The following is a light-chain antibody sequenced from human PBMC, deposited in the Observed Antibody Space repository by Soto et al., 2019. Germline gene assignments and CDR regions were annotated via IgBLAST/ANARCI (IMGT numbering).Light chain of an antibody. CDR3: QQYNSYPCT. CDR1: QSISSW. Sequence: DIQMTQSPSTLSASVGDRVTITCRASQSISSWLAWYQQKPGKAPKLLIYDAFSLESGVPSRFSGSASGTESTLTISSLQPDDFATYYCQQYNSYPCTFGQGTKLEIK. CDR2: DAF. V-gene: IGKV1-5*01. J-gene: IGKJ2*02.